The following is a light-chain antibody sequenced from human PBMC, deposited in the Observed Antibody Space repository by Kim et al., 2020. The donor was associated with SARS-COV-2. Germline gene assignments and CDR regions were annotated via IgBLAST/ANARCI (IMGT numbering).Light chain of an antibody. CDR3: AAWDDSLNGVV. V-gene: IGLV1-44*01. J-gene: IGLJ2*01. CDR1: SSNIGSNT. Sequence: GQRATISCSGSSSNIGSNTVNWYQQLPGTAPKLLIYSNNQRPSGVPDRFSGSKSGTSASLAISGLQSEDEADYYCAAWDDSLNGVVFGGGTKLTVL. CDR2: SNN.